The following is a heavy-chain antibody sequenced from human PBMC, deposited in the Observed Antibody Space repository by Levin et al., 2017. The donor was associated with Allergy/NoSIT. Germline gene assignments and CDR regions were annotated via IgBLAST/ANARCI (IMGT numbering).Heavy chain of an antibody. CDR2: ISASGGST. CDR3: AKDPNGDYVGTFDI. CDR1: GFTFSRYA. Sequence: GGSLRLSCTAPGFTFSRYAMTWVRQTPGKGLECVSTISASGGSTYYADSVKGRFTISRDNSKNTLYLQMNSLRGEDTAVYYCAKDPNGDYVGTFDIWGQGTRVTVSS. J-gene: IGHJ3*02. V-gene: IGHV3-23*01. D-gene: IGHD4-17*01.